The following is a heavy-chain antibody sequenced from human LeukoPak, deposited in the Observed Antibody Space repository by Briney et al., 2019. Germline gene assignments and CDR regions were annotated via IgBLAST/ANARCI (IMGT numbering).Heavy chain of an antibody. CDR2: IKQDGSEK. CDR1: GFTFSSYS. V-gene: IGHV3-7*01. CDR3: ARDRDSSSTDY. J-gene: IGHJ4*02. D-gene: IGHD6-6*01. Sequence: PGGSLRLSCAASGFTFSSYSMSWVRQAPGKGLEWVANIKQDGSEKYYVDSVKGRFTISRDNAKNSLYLQMNSLRAEDTAVYYCARDRDSSSTDYWGQGTLVTVSS.